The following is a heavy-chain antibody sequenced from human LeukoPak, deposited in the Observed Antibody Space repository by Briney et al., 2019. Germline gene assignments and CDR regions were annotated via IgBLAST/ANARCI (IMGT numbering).Heavy chain of an antibody. J-gene: IGHJ4*02. CDR3: AKGHTYGLGASSLDY. Sequence: PGGALTLSCAASGFTFDDYAMHWVRQAPGKGLEWVSAISWDSGSIGYADSVKGRFTISRDNAKNSLYLQMNSLRTEDTALYFCAKGHTYGLGASSLDYWGPGTLVTVSS. D-gene: IGHD5-18*01. CDR2: ISWDSGSI. CDR1: GFTFDDYA. V-gene: IGHV3-9*01.